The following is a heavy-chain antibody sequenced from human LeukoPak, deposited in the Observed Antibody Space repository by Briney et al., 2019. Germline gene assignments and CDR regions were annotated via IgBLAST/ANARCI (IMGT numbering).Heavy chain of an antibody. CDR2: ISYSGST. J-gene: IGHJ4*02. CDR3: ARDSGEISSGYYYD. D-gene: IGHD3-22*01. CDR1: GGSISRYY. Sequence: SETLSLTCAVSGGSISRYYWTWIRQPPGKALGWIGYISYSGSTNYNPSLKSRVTVSVDTSKNQFSLQLNSVTPEDTAVYYCARDSGEISSGYYYDWGQGTLVTVSS. V-gene: IGHV4-59*12.